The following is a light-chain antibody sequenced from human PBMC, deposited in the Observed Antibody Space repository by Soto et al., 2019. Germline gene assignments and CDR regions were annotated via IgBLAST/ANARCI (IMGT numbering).Light chain of an antibody. V-gene: IGLV2-14*01. CDR2: EVR. CDR3: NSYTSSSTVI. J-gene: IGLJ2*01. CDR1: SSDVGGYNF. Sequence: QSALTQPASVSGSPGQSITISCTGTSSDVGGYNFVSWYQQHPGKAPKLMIYEVRNRPSGVSNRFSGSKSGNTASLTISGLQAEDEADYYCNSYTSSSTVIFGGGTQLTVL.